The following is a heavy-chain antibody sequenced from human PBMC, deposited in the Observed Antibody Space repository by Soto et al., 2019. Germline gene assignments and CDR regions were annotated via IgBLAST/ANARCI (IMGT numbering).Heavy chain of an antibody. CDR3: ARRAETNGWHGFAADKYYFDF. CDR2: MNPNTGNS. D-gene: IGHD6-19*01. Sequence: WASVKVSCKASGYTFTSYDIYWVRQATGQGLEWMGWMNPNTGNSGYAQKFQGRVTVTSDTSINTVHMELSSLRSEDTAVYYCARRAETNGWHGFAADKYYFDFWGQGTLVTVSS. J-gene: IGHJ4*02. V-gene: IGHV1-8*01. CDR1: GYTFTSYD.